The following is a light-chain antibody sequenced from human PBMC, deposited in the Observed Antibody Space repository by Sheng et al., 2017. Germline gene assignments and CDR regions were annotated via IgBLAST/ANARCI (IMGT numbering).Light chain of an antibody. CDR3: QSYDSSLSGVV. CDR1: VSNIGTGYD. V-gene: IGLV1-40*01. CDR2: GNI. Sequence: QSVLTQPPSVSGAPGQRVAISCTGSVSNIGTGYDVHWYQQLPGTAPKLLIHGNIYRPSGVPDRFSGSKSGTSASLAITDLHAEDEADYYCQSYDSSLSGVVFGGGTKLTVL. J-gene: IGLJ3*02.